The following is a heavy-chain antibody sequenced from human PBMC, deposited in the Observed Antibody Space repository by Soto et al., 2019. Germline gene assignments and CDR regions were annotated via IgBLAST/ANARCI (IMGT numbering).Heavy chain of an antibody. CDR1: GYSFNSYE. J-gene: IGHJ5*02. Sequence: ASVKVSCRTSGYSFNSYEISWVRQAPGHGREWIGWIRPTGGATRSEQRFQGRLTLNRNTSLSTVYMEMTRIRAEDKAVYFCVRDSGWPTNYFDTWGQGTMVTVSS. CDR3: VRDSGWPTNYFDT. CDR2: IRPTGGAT. V-gene: IGHV1-8*01. D-gene: IGHD6-19*01.